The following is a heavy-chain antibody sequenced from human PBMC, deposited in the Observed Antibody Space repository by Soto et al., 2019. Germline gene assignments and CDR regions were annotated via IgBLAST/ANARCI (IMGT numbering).Heavy chain of an antibody. Sequence: GASVKVSCEASGFTFTSSAIQWVRQARGQRLEWIGWIVVGSGNTNYAQKFQERVTITRDMSTSTAYMELSSLRSEDTAVYYCAAIPYYDILTGPFDYWGQGTLVTVSS. V-gene: IGHV1-58*02. J-gene: IGHJ4*02. CDR2: IVVGSGNT. CDR3: AAIPYYDILTGPFDY. D-gene: IGHD3-9*01. CDR1: GFTFTSSA.